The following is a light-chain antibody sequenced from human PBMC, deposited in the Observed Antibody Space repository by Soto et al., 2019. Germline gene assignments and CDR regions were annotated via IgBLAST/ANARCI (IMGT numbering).Light chain of an antibody. V-gene: IGLV2-14*01. CDR1: SSDVGGYNY. CDR2: DVT. J-gene: IGLJ1*01. Sequence: QSALTQPASVSGSPGQSITISCTGTSSDVGGYNYVSWYQQHPVKAPKLMIYDVTNRPSGVSDRFSSSKSGNTASLTISGLQAEDEADYYCSSYTSSSTPYVFGTGTKVTVL. CDR3: SSYTSSSTPYV.